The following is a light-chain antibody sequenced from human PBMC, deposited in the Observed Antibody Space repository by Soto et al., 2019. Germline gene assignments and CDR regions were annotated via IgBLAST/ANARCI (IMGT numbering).Light chain of an antibody. CDR1: QSVVTN. CDR3: QQYNTWPIT. CDR2: GAS. V-gene: IGKV3-15*01. J-gene: IGKJ5*01. Sequence: EIVMTQSPVTLSVSPGERVTLSCRASQSVVTNFAWYQQKPGQAPRLLIYGASTRATDVPARFSGSGSGTDFTLTISSLLSEDFVIYYCQQYNTWPITFGQGTRLEIK.